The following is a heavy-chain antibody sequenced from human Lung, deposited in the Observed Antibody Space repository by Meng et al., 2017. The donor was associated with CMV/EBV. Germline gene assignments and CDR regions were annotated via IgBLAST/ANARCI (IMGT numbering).Heavy chain of an antibody. Sequence: ASXXVSXKSSDYIFSKYSIVWIRQAPGQGLEWMGWLNHYNGATKYAQMVQGRITMTAETATTTAYMELRTLRLDDTAVYYCARGGEVYDIVTRGREWDFDRWXQGTLVTVSS. J-gene: IGHJ4*02. V-gene: IGHV1-18*04. CDR2: LNHYNGAT. CDR3: ARGGEVYDIVTRGREWDFDR. CDR1: DYIFSKYS. D-gene: IGHD3-9*01.